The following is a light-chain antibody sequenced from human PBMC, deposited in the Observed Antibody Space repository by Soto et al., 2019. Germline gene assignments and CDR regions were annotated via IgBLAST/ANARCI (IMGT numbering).Light chain of an antibody. J-gene: IGKJ1*01. CDR2: GTS. CDR3: QQYDSSPLT. CDR1: QGVSSTY. Sequence: ENVLTQSPGTLSLSAGERATLSCRASQGVSSTYLAWYPQKPGEAPRLLIFGTSNRATGIPDRFSGSGSETDFTLTISRLQPDDSAVYYCQQYDSSPLTFGQGTKV. V-gene: IGKV3-20*01.